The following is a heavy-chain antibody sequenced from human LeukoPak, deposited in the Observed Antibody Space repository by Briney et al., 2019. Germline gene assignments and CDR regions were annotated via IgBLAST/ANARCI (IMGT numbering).Heavy chain of an antibody. CDR2: IYTSGST. D-gene: IGHD2-2*01. CDR1: GGSISSYY. J-gene: IGHJ5*02. V-gene: IGHV4-4*07. CDR3: ARDVHAGYCSSTSSCNWFDP. Sequence: KPSETLSLTCTVSGGSISSYYWSWIRQPAGKGLEWIGRIYTSGSTNYNPSLKSRVTMSVDTSKNQFSLKLSSVTAADTAVYYCARDVHAGYCSSTSSCNWFDPWGQGTLVTVSP.